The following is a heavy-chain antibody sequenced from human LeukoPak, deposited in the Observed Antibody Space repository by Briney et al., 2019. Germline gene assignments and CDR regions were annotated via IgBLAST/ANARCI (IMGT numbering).Heavy chain of an antibody. CDR1: GYSISSGYY. CDR3: ARDARGVFDP. V-gene: IGHV4-38-2*02. D-gene: IGHD3-10*01. CDR2: IYHSGST. J-gene: IGHJ5*02. Sequence: SETLSLTCTVSGYSISSGYYWGWIRQPPGKGLEWIGSIYHSGSTYYNPSLKSQVTISVDTSKNQFSLKLSSVTAADTAVYYCARDARGVFDPWGQGTLVTVSS.